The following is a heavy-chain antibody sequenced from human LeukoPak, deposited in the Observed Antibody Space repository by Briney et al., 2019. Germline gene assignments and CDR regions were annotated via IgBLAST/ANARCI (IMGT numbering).Heavy chain of an antibody. V-gene: IGHV3-43D*03. Sequence: GGSLRLSCAASGFTFDDYAMHWVRQAPGKGLEWVSLISWDGGSTYYADSVKGRFTISRDNSKNSLYLQMNSLRAEDTALYYCAKDSEVEDYYYYMDVWGKGTTVTVSS. D-gene: IGHD1-14*01. CDR2: ISWDGGST. CDR1: GFTFDDYA. CDR3: AKDSEVEDYYYYMDV. J-gene: IGHJ6*03.